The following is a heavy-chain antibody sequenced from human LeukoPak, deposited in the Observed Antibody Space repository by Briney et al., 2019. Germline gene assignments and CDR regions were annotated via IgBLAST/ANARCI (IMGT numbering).Heavy chain of an antibody. CDR2: ISSSSSYI. D-gene: IGHD3-10*01. J-gene: IGHJ3*02. V-gene: IGHV3-21*01. CDR1: GFTFSSYS. CDR3: ASSPAMVRGVMSAFDI. Sequence: PGGSLRLSCAASGFTFSSYSMNWVRQAPGKGLEWVSSISSSSSYIYYADSVKGRFTISRDNAKNSLYLQMNSLRAEDTAVYYCASSPAMVRGVMSAFDIWGQGTMVTVSS.